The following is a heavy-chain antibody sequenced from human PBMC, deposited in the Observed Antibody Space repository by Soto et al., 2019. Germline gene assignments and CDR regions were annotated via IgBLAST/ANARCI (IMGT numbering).Heavy chain of an antibody. D-gene: IGHD4-17*01. J-gene: IGHJ4*02. Sequence: ASVKVSCKASGGTFSSYAISWVRQAPGQGLEWMGGIIPIFGTANYAQKFQGRVTITADESTSTAYMELSSLRSEDTAVYYCARNSGYNPGYSGDYTLTYWGKGPLVPVS. CDR1: GGTFSSYA. CDR2: IIPIFGTA. CDR3: ARNSGYNPGYSGDYTLTY. V-gene: IGHV1-69*13.